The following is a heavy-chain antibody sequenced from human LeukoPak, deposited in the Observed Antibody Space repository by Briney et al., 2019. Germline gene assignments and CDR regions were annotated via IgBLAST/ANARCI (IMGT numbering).Heavy chain of an antibody. V-gene: IGHV5-51*01. D-gene: IGHD2-2*01. Sequence: GESLKISCKGSGYSFASFWIGWVRQMPGKGLEWMGIIYPGDSDTRYSPSFQGQVTISADKSISTAYLQWSSLKASDTAMYYCARQPHCSSTSCNFDYWGQGTLVTVSS. J-gene: IGHJ4*02. CDR1: GYSFASFW. CDR2: IYPGDSDT. CDR3: ARQPHCSSTSCNFDY.